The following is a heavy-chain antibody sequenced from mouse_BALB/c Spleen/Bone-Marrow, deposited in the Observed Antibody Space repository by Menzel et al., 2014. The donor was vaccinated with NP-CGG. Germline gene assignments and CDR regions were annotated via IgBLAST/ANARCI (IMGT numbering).Heavy chain of an antibody. CDR2: VDPANGNT. Sequence: VQLQQSGADLVKPGASVKLSCTASGFNIKDTYIHWVKQRPEQGLEWIGRVDPANGNTKYAPKFQGKATITADTPSNTAYLRLSSLTSEDTAVYYCARRFGNSPRDSAMVNWGRGTSVTVSS. D-gene: IGHD2-1*01. CDR3: ARRFGNSPRDSAMVN. J-gene: IGHJ4*01. V-gene: IGHV14-3*02. CDR1: GFNIKDTY.